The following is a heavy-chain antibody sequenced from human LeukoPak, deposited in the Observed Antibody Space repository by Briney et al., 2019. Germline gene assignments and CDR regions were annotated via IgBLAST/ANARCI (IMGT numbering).Heavy chain of an antibody. CDR2: ISGNTTYI. V-gene: IGHV3-21*01. CDR3: ARDRYYDFWSGYFSRHLGYYYYYMDV. D-gene: IGHD3-3*01. Sequence: GGSLRLSCAASGFIFRSYTIHWVRRAPGKGLEWVSSISGNTTYINYADSVKGRFTISRDNAQNSVSLQMNSLRAEDTAVYYCARDRYYDFWSGYFSRHLGYYYYYMDVWGKGTTVTVSS. CDR1: GFIFRSYT. J-gene: IGHJ6*03.